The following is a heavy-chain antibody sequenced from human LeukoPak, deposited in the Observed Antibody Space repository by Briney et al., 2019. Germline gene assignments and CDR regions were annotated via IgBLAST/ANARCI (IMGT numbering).Heavy chain of an antibody. CDR1: GGSISSYY. CDR3: ARAEPFLTPAAPYGMDV. V-gene: IGHV4-59*01. Sequence: SETLSLTCTVSGGSISSYYWSWIRRPPGKGLEWIGYIYYSGSTNYNPSLKSRVTISVDTSKNQFSLKLSSVTAADTAVYYCARAEPFLTPAAPYGMDVWGQGTTVTVSS. J-gene: IGHJ6*02. D-gene: IGHD1-14*01. CDR2: IYYSGST.